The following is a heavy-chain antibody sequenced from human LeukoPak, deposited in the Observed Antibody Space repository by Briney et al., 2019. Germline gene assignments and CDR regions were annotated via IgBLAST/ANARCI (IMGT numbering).Heavy chain of an antibody. J-gene: IGHJ4*02. CDR2: ISGSGGST. CDR1: GFTFSSYA. Sequence: GGSLRLSCAASGFTFSSYAMSWVRQAPGKGLEWVSAISGSGGSTYYADSVKGRFTISRGNSKNTLYLQMNSLRAEDTAVYYCAKDLTFGGEYYFDYWGQGTLVTVSS. V-gene: IGHV3-23*01. CDR3: AKDLTFGGEYYFDY. D-gene: IGHD3-16*01.